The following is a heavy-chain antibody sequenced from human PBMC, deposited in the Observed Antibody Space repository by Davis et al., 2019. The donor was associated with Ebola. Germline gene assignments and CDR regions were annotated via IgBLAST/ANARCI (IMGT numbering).Heavy chain of an antibody. CDR1: GGSSSGYY. Sequence: SETLSLTCAVQGGSSSGYYWSWIRQPPGKGLEWIGNIYYSGSTNYNPSLKSRVTRSVDTSKNQFSLKLSSVTAEDTAVYYCESHNWNYPLGFDYWGQRTLVTLSS. J-gene: IGHJ4*01. D-gene: IGHD1-7*01. V-gene: IGHV4-59*08. CDR3: ESHNWNYPLGFDY. CDR2: IYYSGST.